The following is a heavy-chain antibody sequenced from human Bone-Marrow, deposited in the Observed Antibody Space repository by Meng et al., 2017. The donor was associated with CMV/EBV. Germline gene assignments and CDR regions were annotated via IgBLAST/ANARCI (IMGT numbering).Heavy chain of an antibody. CDR2: ISAYNGNT. Sequence: ASVKVSCKASGYTFTSYGISWVRQAPGQGLEWMGWISAYNGNTNYAQKLQGRVTMTTDTSTSTAYMELRSLRSDDTAVYYCARGYYYDSSGYGFDYWGQGTLVTVSS. J-gene: IGHJ4*02. D-gene: IGHD3-22*01. CDR3: ARGYYYDSSGYGFDY. CDR1: GYTFTSYG. V-gene: IGHV1-18*01.